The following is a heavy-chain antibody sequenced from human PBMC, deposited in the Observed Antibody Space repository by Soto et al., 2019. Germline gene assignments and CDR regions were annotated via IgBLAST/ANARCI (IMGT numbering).Heavy chain of an antibody. CDR3: ARLSGDHSAFFSYGMDA. CDR1: GFTFDTYW. J-gene: IGHJ6*02. D-gene: IGHD2-21*01. V-gene: IGHV3-74*01. CDR2: INSDGTIS. Sequence: GGSLRLSCAASGFTFDTYWMNWVRQAPGKGPEWLSGINSDGTISSHADSVKGRVTISGDNARNTLSLQMNSLRADDTAVYYCARLSGDHSAFFSYGMDAWGQGTTVTVSS.